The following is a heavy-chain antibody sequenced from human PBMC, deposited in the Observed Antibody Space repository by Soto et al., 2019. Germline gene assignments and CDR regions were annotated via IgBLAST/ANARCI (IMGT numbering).Heavy chain of an antibody. V-gene: IGHV4-4*02. CDR1: GGSISSSNW. CDR2: IYHSGST. J-gene: IGHJ4*02. D-gene: IGHD3-22*01. CDR3: ARVHDSSGYYRTVGDY. Sequence: QVQLQESGPGLVKPSGTLSLTCAVSGGSISSSNWWSWFRQPPGKGLEWIGEIYHSGSTNYNPSLKSRVTISVDKSKNQCSLKLSSVTAADTAVYYCARVHDSSGYYRTVGDYWGQGNLVTVSS.